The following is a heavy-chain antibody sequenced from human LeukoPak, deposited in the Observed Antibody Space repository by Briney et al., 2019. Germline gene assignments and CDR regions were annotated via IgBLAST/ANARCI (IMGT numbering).Heavy chain of an antibody. CDR3: ARRVYCATTTCYRLFDY. CDR1: GYCFTNYW. J-gene: IGHJ4*02. Sequence: GESLKISCNGSGYCFTNYWSGWVRQMPGTGLEWMGIIYPGDSDTRYCPSFQGQVTISADKSITTAYLQWSSLKTSDTAMYYCARRVYCATTTCYRLFDYWGQGTLVTVSS. V-gene: IGHV5-51*01. CDR2: IYPGDSDT. D-gene: IGHD2-2*01.